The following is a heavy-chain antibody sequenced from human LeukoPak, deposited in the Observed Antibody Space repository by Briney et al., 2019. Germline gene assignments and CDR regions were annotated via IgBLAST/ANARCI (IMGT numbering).Heavy chain of an antibody. CDR2: IKQDGSEK. CDR1: GFTFSSYW. Sequence: GGSLRLSCAASGFTFSSYWMSWVRQAPGKGLEWVANIKQDGSEKYYVDSVKGRFTISRDNAKNSLYLQMNSLRAEDTAVYYCARENVDTAMVPDAFDIWGQGTMVTVSS. J-gene: IGHJ3*02. V-gene: IGHV3-7*01. CDR3: ARENVDTAMVPDAFDI. D-gene: IGHD5-18*01.